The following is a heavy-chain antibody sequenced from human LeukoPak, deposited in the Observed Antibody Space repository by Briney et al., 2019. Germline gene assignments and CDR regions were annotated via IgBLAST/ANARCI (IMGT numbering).Heavy chain of an antibody. CDR3: ANSYCGGDCYLP. Sequence: GGSLRLSCAASGFTFSSYAMSWVRQAPGKGLEWVSAISGSGGSTDYADSVKGRFTISRDNSKHTLYLQMTSLRVEYTAVYYCANSYCGGDCYLPWGQGTLVTVSS. CDR1: GFTFSSYA. D-gene: IGHD2-21*02. CDR2: ISGSGGST. J-gene: IGHJ5*02. V-gene: IGHV3-23*01.